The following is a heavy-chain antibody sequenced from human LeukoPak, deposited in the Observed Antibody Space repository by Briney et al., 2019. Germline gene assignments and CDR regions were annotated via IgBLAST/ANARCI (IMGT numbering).Heavy chain of an antibody. J-gene: IGHJ4*02. CDR1: GFSFSDYY. CDR2: IRSGATTI. D-gene: IGHD1-1*01. CDR3: ATINFRPY. Sequence: GGSLRLSCEASGFSFSDYYMSWIRQPPGRGLEWIAYIRSGATTIYYADSVKGRFTISRDDAKNSLFLQMNSLRAEDTAIYYCATINFRPYWGQGTLVTVSS. V-gene: IGHV3-11*01.